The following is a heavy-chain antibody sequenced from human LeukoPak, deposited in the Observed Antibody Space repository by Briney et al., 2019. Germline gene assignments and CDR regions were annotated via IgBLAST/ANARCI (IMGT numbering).Heavy chain of an antibody. CDR1: GVSISSYY. CDR2: IYYSGST. D-gene: IGHD3-16*01. V-gene: IGHV4-59*01. CDR3: ARGQYDYVWGSYSIGYFDY. Sequence: SETLSLTCTVSGVSISSYYLSWIRPPPVKGLAWSGSIYYSGSTNYNPSLKSRVTISVDTSKNQFSLKLSSVTAADTAVYYCARGQYDYVWGSYSIGYFDYWGQGTLVTVSS. J-gene: IGHJ4*02.